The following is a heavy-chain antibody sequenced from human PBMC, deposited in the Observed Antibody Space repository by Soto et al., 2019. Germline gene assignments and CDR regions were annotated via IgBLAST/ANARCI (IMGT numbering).Heavy chain of an antibody. J-gene: IGHJ3*02. CDR1: GFTFSSYG. Sequence: QVQLVASGGGVVQPGRSLRLSCAASGFTFSSYGMHWVRQAPGKGLEWVAVISYDGSNKYYADSVKGRFTISRDNSKNTLYLQMNSLRAEDTAVYYCAKGGRITIFGVVTHDAFDIWGQGTMVTVSS. V-gene: IGHV3-30*18. CDR3: AKGGRITIFGVVTHDAFDI. CDR2: ISYDGSNK. D-gene: IGHD3-3*01.